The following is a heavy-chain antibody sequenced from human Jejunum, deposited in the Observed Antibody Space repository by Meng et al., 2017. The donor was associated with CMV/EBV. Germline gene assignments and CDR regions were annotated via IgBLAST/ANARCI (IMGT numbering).Heavy chain of an antibody. D-gene: IGHD6-13*01. V-gene: IGHV3-9*01. Sequence: FEDYGMHWIRPAPWKGLEWVSSIKWISNHIGFTDSVEGRFSIYRDNAKNTLSLEMNNLRPEDTALYYCVKDSYSSSAYEASFDYWGQGTLVTVSS. CDR2: IKWISNHI. J-gene: IGHJ4*02. CDR1: FEDYG. CDR3: VKDSYSSSAYEASFDY.